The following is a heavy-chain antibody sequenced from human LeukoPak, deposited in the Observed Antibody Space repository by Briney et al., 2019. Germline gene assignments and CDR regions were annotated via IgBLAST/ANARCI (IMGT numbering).Heavy chain of an antibody. CDR2: IYPSDSDT. CDR3: ARSGLASGSGSYYEFDP. Sequence: GESLKISCKGSGYSFTNYWIGWVRQMPGKGLEWMGIIYPSDSDTTYSPSFQGQVTISADKSISTAYLQWSSLKASDTAMYYCARSGLASGSGSYYEFDPWGQGTLVTVSS. V-gene: IGHV5-51*01. CDR1: GYSFTNYW. D-gene: IGHD3-10*01. J-gene: IGHJ5*02.